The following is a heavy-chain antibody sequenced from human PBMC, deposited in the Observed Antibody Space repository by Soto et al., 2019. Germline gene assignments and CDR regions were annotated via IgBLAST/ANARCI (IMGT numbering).Heavy chain of an antibody. V-gene: IGHV3-23*01. CDR2: ISGSGGST. D-gene: IGHD2-21*02. CDR1: GFTLSSYA. CDR3: AKESVVVTAMYYFDY. J-gene: IGHJ4*02. Sequence: GGSLRLSCAASGFTLSSYAMSWVRQAPGKGLEWVSAISGSGGSTYYADSVKGRFTISRDNSKNTLYLQMNSLRAEDTAVYYCAKESVVVTAMYYFDYWGQGTLVTVSS.